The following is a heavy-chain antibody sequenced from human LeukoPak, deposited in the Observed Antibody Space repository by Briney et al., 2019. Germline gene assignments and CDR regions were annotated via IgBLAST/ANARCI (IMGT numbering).Heavy chain of an antibody. Sequence: PGGSLRLSCITSGFTFSGYALHWVRQAPGKGLEWVAFISYDGNNKYYADSVKGRFTISRDNSKNTLYLQMNSLRVEDTAVYYCAKDDGSGWYQIDYWGQGTLVSVSS. CDR3: AKDDGSGWYQIDY. CDR1: GFTFSGYA. CDR2: ISYDGNNK. J-gene: IGHJ4*02. D-gene: IGHD6-19*01. V-gene: IGHV3-30-3*01.